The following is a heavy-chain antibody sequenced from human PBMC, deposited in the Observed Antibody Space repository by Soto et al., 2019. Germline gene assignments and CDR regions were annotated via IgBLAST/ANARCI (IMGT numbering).Heavy chain of an antibody. CDR1: GGSISSYY. Sequence: SETLSLTCTVSGGSISSYYWSWIRQPAGKGLEWIGRIFSSGSTSFNPSLESRVAMSVDTSKNHFSLNLSSVTAADMAVYYCAREGSYSAYNFAHGIQLWSFDFWGQGALVTVSS. CDR2: IFSSGST. J-gene: IGHJ4*02. CDR3: AREGSYSAYNFAHGIQLWSFDF. V-gene: IGHV4-4*07. D-gene: IGHD5-12*01.